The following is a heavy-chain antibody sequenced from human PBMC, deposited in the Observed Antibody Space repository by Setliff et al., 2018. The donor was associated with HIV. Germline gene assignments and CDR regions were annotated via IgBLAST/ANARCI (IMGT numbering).Heavy chain of an antibody. CDR1: GYTFTSYD. V-gene: IGHV1-8*02. CDR2: MNPNSGNT. J-gene: IGHJ5*02. Sequence: ASVKVSCKASGYTFTSYDINWVRQATGQGLEWMGWMNPNSGNTGYAQKFQGRVTMTRNTSISTAYMELSRLRSDDTAVYYCAREGNDILTGFWFDPWGQGTLVTVSS. D-gene: IGHD3-9*01. CDR3: AREGNDILTGFWFDP.